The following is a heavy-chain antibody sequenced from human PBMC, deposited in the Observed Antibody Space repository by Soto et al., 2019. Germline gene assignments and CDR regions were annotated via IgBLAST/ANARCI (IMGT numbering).Heavy chain of an antibody. D-gene: IGHD3-10*01. J-gene: IGHJ6*02. CDR3: ARRRLLWFGEEGGMDV. Sequence: SETLSLTCAVSGGSMSSGGYFWSWIRQPPGKGLEWIGYIYYSGSTNYNPSLKSRVTISVDTSKNQFSLKLNSVTAADTALFYCARRRLLWFGEEGGMDVWGQGNPGHRLL. CDR1: GGSMSSGGYF. V-gene: IGHV4-61*08. CDR2: IYYSGST.